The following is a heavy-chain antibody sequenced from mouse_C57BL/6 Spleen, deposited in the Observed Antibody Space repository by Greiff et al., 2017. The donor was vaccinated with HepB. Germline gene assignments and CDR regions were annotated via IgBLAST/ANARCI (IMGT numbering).Heavy chain of an antibody. CDR3: ARLSLRGRTYYAMDY. Sequence: QVTLKVSGAELARPGASVKLSCKASGYTFTSYGISWVKQRTGQGLEWIGEIYPRSGNTYYNEKFKGKATLTADKSSSTAYMELRSLTSEDSAVYFCARLSLRGRTYYAMDYWGQGTSVTVSS. D-gene: IGHD1-1*01. J-gene: IGHJ4*01. CDR2: IYPRSGNT. V-gene: IGHV1-81*01. CDR1: GYTFTSYG.